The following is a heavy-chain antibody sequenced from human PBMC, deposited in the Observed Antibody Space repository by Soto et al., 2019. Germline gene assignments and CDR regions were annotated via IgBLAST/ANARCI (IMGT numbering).Heavy chain of an antibody. J-gene: IGHJ3*02. V-gene: IGHV4-59*01. Sequence: QVQLQESGPGLVKPSETLSLTCTVSGGSISSYYGSWIRQPPGKGLEWMGYFFYSGSTNYNPSLKSRVTISVDTSKNQFTLKLNSVTDADTAVYYCARVPYYDGSGNPFDIWGQGTMVTVSS. CDR1: GGSISSYY. CDR2: FFYSGST. D-gene: IGHD3-22*01. CDR3: ARVPYYDGSGNPFDI.